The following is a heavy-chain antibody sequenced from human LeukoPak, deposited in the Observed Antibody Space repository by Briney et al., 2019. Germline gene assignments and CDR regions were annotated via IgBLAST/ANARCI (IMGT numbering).Heavy chain of an antibody. CDR3: VRRIRRCSSTSRTECGYYYYYMDV. CDR1: GYSFTSYW. J-gene: IGHJ6*03. V-gene: IGHV5-51*01. Sequence: GESLKISCKGSGYSFTSYWIGWVRQMPGKGLEWMGIIYPGDSDTRYSPSFQGQVTISADKSISTAYLQWSSLKASDTAMYYCVRRIRRCSSTSRTECGYYYYYMDVWGKGTTVTVSS. CDR2: IYPGDSDT. D-gene: IGHD2-2*01.